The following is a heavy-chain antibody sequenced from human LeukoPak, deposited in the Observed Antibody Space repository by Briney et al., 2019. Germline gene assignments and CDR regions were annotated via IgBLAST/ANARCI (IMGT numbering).Heavy chain of an antibody. CDR2: ITGSGDTT. Sequence: PGGSLRLPCAASGFIFRNYAMSWVRQAPGEGLEWVSAITGSGDTTYYADSVKGRFTISRDNSKNTLYVEMNTLRAEDTAVYYCAKWGDYDILTGYYVSDFWGQGTLVTVSS. D-gene: IGHD3-9*01. CDR1: GFIFRNYA. CDR3: AKWGDYDILTGYYVSDF. J-gene: IGHJ4*02. V-gene: IGHV3-23*01.